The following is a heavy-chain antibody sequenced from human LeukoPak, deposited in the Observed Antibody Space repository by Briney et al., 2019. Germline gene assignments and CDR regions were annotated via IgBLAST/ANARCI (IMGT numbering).Heavy chain of an antibody. V-gene: IGHV3-23*01. CDR2: ISGSGGST. D-gene: IGHD6-19*01. J-gene: IGHJ4*02. CDR3: AKDQHSSGWYVADY. Sequence: AGGSLRLSRAASGFTFNNYAMSWVRQAPGKGLEWVSAISGSGGSTYYADSVRGRFTISRDNSKNTLSLEMNSLRAEDTAVYYCAKDQHSSGWYVADYWGQGTLVTVSS. CDR1: GFTFNNYA.